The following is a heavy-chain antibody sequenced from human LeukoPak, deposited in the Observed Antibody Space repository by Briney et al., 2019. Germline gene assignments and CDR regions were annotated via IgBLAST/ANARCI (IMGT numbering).Heavy chain of an antibody. CDR2: IIPIFGTA. CDR1: GGTFSSYA. J-gene: IGHJ6*03. V-gene: IGHV1-69*06. D-gene: IGHD5-24*01. Sequence: ASVKVSCKASGGTFSSYAISWVRQAPGQGLEWMGGIIPIFGTANYAQKFQGRVTITADKSTSTAYMELSSLRSEDTAVYYCARDFRSRDGYNYRVGYYYYYMDVWGKGTTVTVSS. CDR3: ARDFRSRDGYNYRVGYYYYYMDV.